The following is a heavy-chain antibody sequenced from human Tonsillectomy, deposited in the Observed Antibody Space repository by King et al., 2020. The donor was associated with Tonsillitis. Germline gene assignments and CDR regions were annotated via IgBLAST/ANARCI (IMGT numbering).Heavy chain of an antibody. Sequence: VQLVESGGGLVQPGGSLRLSWAASVFTFSSLSISWVRQAAGKGREWVSGVSGSCGGTYYADTVKGRFNISRDYSKNTLYRQMNSLRAEDTAVYYCAKDQGFYYDRSGYYVVGDYFDYWGQGTLVTVSS. V-gene: IGHV3-23*04. CDR3: AKDQGFYYDRSGYYVVGDYFDY. CDR1: VFTFSSLS. D-gene: IGHD3-22*01. CDR2: VSGSCGGT. J-gene: IGHJ4*02.